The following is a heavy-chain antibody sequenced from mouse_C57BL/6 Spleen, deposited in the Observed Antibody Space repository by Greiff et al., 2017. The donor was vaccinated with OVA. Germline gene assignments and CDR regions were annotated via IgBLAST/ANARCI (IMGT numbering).Heavy chain of an antibody. J-gene: IGHJ4*01. CDR2: INPNNGGT. V-gene: IGHV1-18*01. CDR3: ARRMITTVYYYAMDY. CDR1: GYTFTDYN. D-gene: IGHD2-4*01. Sequence: EVQLQQSGPELVKPGASVKIPCKASGYTFTDYNMDWVKQSHGKSLEWIGDINPNNGGTIYNQKFKGKATLTVDKSSSTAYMELRSLTSEDTAVYYCARRMITTVYYYAMDYWGQGTSVTVSS.